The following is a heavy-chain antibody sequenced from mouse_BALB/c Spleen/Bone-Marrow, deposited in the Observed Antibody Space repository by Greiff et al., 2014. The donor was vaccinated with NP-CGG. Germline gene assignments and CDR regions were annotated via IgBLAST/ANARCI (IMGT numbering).Heavy chain of an antibody. CDR3: ARWDYAMDY. CDR2: INPGSGGT. V-gene: IGHV1-54*01. J-gene: IGHJ4*01. CDR1: GYAFTNYL. Sequence: VHLVESGAELVRPGTSVKVSCKASGYAFTNYLIEWVKQRPGQGLEWIGVINPGSGGTNYNEKFKGKATLTADKSSSTAYMQLSSLTSDDSAVYFCARWDYAMDYWGQGTSVIVSS.